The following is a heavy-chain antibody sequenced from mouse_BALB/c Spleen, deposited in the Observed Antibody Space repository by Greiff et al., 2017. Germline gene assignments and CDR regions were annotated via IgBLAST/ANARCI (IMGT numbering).Heavy chain of an antibody. CDR3: AKHGVGYDSWFAY. J-gene: IGHJ3*01. CDR2: IWGGGST. V-gene: IGHV2-6-5*01. CDR1: GFSLTDYG. Sequence: VKLVESGPGLVAPSQSLSITCTVSGFSLTDYGVSWIRQPPGQGLEWLGVIWGGGSTYYNSALKSRLSISKDNSKSQVFLKMNSLQTDDTAMYYCAKHGVGYDSWFAYWGQGTLVTVSA. D-gene: IGHD2-14*01.